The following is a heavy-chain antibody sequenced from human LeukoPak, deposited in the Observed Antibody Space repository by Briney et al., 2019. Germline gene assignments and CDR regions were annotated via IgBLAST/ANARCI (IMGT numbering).Heavy chain of an antibody. D-gene: IGHD6-19*01. J-gene: IGHJ4*02. CDR1: GDSNSGYY. V-gene: IGHV4-4*07. Sequence: KTAETLSLTCTVSGDSNSGYYWSWIRQPAGEGLEWIGQIYASGSTNYNPSLRSRVTMSVDTSKSQFSLTLSSVTAADTAVYYCARESNSGWRSIDYWGKGALVTVSS. CDR3: ARESNSGWRSIDY. CDR2: IYASGST.